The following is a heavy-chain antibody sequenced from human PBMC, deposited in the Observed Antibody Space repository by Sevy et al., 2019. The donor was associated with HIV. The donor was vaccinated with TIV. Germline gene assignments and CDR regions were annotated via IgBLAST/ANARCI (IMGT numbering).Heavy chain of an antibody. CDR1: GFNFNNYA. CDR2: ISFSGSKT. J-gene: IGHJ4*02. Sequence: GGSLRRSCAAAGFNFNNYAMTWVRQAPGKGLEWVSGISFSGSKTYYAESVKGRFPISRDTSKKTLYLQMNNVRVEDTAVYFCAKTSFMDFWNDYYSFYFDFWGQGTLVTVSS. D-gene: IGHD3-3*01. V-gene: IGHV3-23*01. CDR3: AKTSFMDFWNDYYSFYFDF.